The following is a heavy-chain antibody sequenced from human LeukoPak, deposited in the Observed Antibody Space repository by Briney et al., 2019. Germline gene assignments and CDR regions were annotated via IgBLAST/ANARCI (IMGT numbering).Heavy chain of an antibody. J-gene: IGHJ5*02. CDR2: IYHSGST. CDR1: GGSISSGGYS. D-gene: IGHD3-3*01. V-gene: IGHV4-30-2*01. Sequence: SETLSLTCAVSGGSISSGGYSWSWIRQPPGEGLEWIGYIYHSGSTYYNPSLKSRVTISVDRSKNQFSLKLSSVTAADTAVYYCASRFWRGYYHWGQGTLVTVSS. CDR3: ASRFWRGYYH.